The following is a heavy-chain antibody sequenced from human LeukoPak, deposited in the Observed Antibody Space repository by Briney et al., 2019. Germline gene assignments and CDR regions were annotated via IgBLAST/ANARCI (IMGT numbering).Heavy chain of an antibody. CDR2: ISSNGGST. CDR1: GFTFSSYA. CDR3: ARGNGSSGWYGAFDI. D-gene: IGHD6-19*01. Sequence: GGSLRLSCAASGFTFSSYAMHWVRQAPGKGLEYVSAISSNGGSTYYANSVKGRFTISRDNSKNTLYLQMGSLRAEDMAVYYCARGNGSSGWYGAFDIWGQGTMVTVSS. V-gene: IGHV3-64*01. J-gene: IGHJ3*02.